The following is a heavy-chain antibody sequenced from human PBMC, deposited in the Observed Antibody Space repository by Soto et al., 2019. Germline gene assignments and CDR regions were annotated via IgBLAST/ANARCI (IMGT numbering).Heavy chain of an antibody. CDR2: INTYNGNT. V-gene: IGHV1-18*01. J-gene: IGHJ6*02. CDR1: GYTFTRYG. CDR3: AMVDVYVTPSPQDV. D-gene: IGHD3-16*01. Sequence: QVQLVQSGAEVKNPGASVKVSCKASGYTFTRYGIGWARQAPGQGLEWMGWINTYNGNTNYAQNVQGSVTLTTDTSMSTAYMELRSLRSNDTAIYYCAMVDVYVTPSPQDVWGQGTTVIVSS.